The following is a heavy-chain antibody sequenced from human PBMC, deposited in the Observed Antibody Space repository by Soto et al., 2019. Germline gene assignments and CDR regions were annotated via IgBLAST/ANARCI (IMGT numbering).Heavy chain of an antibody. Sequence: QVQLVESGGGVVQPGGSLRLSCAASGFTFSSYGMHWVRQAPGKGLEWVAVISYDGSNRYYGDSVKGRFTISRDNSKNTLYLQMNSLRAEDTAVYYCANTWSGYYYFDSWGQGTLVTVS. V-gene: IGHV3-30*18. J-gene: IGHJ4*02. CDR3: ANTWSGYYYFDS. CDR2: ISYDGSNR. CDR1: GFTFSSYG. D-gene: IGHD3-3*01.